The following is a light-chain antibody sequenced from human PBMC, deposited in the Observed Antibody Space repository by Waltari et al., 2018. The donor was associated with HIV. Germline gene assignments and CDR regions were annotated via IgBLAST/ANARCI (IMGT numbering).Light chain of an antibody. CDR3: GSYAGSNTLE. CDR2: EVT. J-gene: IGLJ2*01. CDR1: NGDVGGYNY. Sequence: QSALTQPASVSGSPGQSITISCTGSNGDVGGYNYVSWYQRHPGKAPKLIIYEVTNRPSGVSNRFPGSKSGNTASLTISGLQAEDEADYFCGSYAGSNTLEFGGGTKLTVL. V-gene: IGLV2-14*01.